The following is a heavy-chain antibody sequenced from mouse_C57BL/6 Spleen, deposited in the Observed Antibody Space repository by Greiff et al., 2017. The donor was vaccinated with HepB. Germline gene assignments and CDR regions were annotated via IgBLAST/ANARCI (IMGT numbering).Heavy chain of an antibody. CDR3: TSQRDYYRFDY. V-gene: IGHV1-15*01. J-gene: IGHJ2*01. CDR2: IDPETGGT. D-gene: IGHD1-1*01. CDR1: GYTFTDYE. Sequence: VQWVESGAELVRPGASVTLSCKASGYTFTDYEMHWVKQTPVHGLEWIGAIDPETGGTAYNHKFKGKAILTADKSSSTAYMELRSLTSEDSAVYYCTSQRDYYRFDYWGQGTTLTVSS.